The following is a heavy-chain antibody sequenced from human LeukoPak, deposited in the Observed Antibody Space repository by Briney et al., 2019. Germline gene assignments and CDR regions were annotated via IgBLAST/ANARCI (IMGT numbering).Heavy chain of an antibody. Sequence: SETLSLTCTVSGGSINIRNYYWGWIRQPPGEGLEWVGSIYYTGSTYYNPSLKSRVTISVDTPKKQLSLKLSSVTAADTAVYYCAATHDSGTYYNDPMGYWGQGTLVTVSS. D-gene: IGHD3-10*01. CDR2: IYYTGST. J-gene: IGHJ4*02. V-gene: IGHV4-39*01. CDR3: AATHDSGTYYNDPMGY. CDR1: GGSINIRNYY.